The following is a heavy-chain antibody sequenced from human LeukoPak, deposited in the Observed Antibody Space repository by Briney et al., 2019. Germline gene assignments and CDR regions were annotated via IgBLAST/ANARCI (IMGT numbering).Heavy chain of an antibody. Sequence: PGGSLRLSCAASGFTFSSYGMHWVRQSPGRGLEYVSAINYKGGPTYYADSVKGRFTISRDNSKNTLYLQMASLRGEDMAVYYCARVGPETAFDYWGQGTLVTVSS. J-gene: IGHJ4*02. CDR1: GFTFSSYG. V-gene: IGHV3-64*02. CDR2: INYKGGPT. D-gene: IGHD1-14*01. CDR3: ARVGPETAFDY.